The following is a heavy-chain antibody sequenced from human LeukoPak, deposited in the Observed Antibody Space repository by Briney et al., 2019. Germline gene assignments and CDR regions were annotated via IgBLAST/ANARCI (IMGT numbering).Heavy chain of an antibody. D-gene: IGHD6-13*01. Sequence: GGSLRLSCAASGFTFTSYAMSWVRQAPGKGLEWVSLITGSGGNTYSADSVKGRFTISRDNSKNTLYLQMSSLRAEDTAIYYCAQGTPTGYGTSWFDYWGQGTLVTVSS. J-gene: IGHJ4*02. CDR2: ITGSGGNT. CDR1: GFTFTSYA. V-gene: IGHV3-23*01. CDR3: AQGTPTGYGTSWFDY.